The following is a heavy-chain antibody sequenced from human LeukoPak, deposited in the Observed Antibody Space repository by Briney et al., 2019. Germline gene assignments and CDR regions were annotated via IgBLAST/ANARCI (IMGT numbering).Heavy chain of an antibody. CDR2: ISYDGSNK. CDR3: ARDYVWQQLVNYFDY. J-gene: IGHJ4*02. CDR1: GFTFSSYA. D-gene: IGHD6-13*01. Sequence: PGRSLRLSCAASGFTFSSYAMHWVRRAPGKGLEWVAVISYDGSNKYYADSVKGRFTISRDNSKNTLYLQMNSLRAEDTAVYYCARDYVWQQLVNYFDYWGQGTLVTVSS. V-gene: IGHV3-30-3*01.